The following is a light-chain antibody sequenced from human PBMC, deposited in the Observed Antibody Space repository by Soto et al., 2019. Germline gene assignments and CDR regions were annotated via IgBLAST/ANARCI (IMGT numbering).Light chain of an antibody. CDR1: QSISSY. J-gene: IGKJ4*01. CDR2: DAS. V-gene: IGKV3-11*01. Sequence: EIVLTQSPATLSLSPGERATLSCRASQSISSYFAWYQQKPGQTPRLLIYDASNRATGIPARFSGRGSGTDFTLTISSLEPEVFAVYYCQQRSSWLTFGGGTRGEI. CDR3: QQRSSWLT.